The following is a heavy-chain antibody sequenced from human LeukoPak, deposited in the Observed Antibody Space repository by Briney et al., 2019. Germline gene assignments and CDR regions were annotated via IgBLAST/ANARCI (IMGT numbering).Heavy chain of an antibody. CDR1: GASISSNH. V-gene: IGHV4-4*07. CDR3: YRN. D-gene: IGHD5-18*01. J-gene: IGHJ4*02. Sequence: SETLSLTCTISGASISSNHWSWIRQPAGKGLEWIGRMYTSGNTHYSPSLKSRVTMSVDTSKNQFSLRVRSVYYCARVYEHSYRNWGQGTLVTVSS. CDR2: MYTSGNT.